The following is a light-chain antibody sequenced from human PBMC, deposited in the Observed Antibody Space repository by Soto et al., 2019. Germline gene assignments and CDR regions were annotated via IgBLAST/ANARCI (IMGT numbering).Light chain of an antibody. CDR3: QQYATSPQNT. V-gene: IGKV3-20*01. Sequence: EIVLTQSPGTLSLSPGERATLSCRASQSVRNNFLGWYQQKPGQAPRLLIYEASKRATGIPDRFTGSGSGTDFTLTISRLEPEDSAVYYFQQYATSPQNTFGGGTRVEIK. CDR2: EAS. J-gene: IGKJ4*01. CDR1: QSVRNNF.